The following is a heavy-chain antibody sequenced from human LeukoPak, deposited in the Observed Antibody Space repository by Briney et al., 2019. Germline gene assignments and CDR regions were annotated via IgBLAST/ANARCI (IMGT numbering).Heavy chain of an antibody. CDR1: GDSITSGTYY. V-gene: IGHV4-61*02. Sequence: SETLSLTCTVSGDSITSGTYYWTWIRQPAGKGLEWIGRIYTSGSTNYNPSLKSRATISLDTSKNQLSLKLNSVTAADTAVFFCARGSLYGEYVFDYWGQGTLVTVSS. J-gene: IGHJ4*02. D-gene: IGHD4-17*01. CDR2: IYTSGST. CDR3: ARGSLYGEYVFDY.